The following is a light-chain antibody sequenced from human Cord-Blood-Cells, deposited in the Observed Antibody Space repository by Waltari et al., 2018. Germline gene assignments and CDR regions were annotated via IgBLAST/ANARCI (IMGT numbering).Light chain of an antibody. CDR2: LEGSGSN. Sequence: PVLTQSSSAXASXXSSVXLXFTLSSGPSSYIIAHHKKQPGKAPRYFMKLEGSGSNNKGSGVPDRFSGSSSGADRYLTISNLQSEDEADYYCETWDSNTXVFGGGTXXXV. V-gene: IGLV4-60*03. CDR3: ETWDSNTXV. J-gene: IGLJ3*02. CDR1: SGPSSYI.